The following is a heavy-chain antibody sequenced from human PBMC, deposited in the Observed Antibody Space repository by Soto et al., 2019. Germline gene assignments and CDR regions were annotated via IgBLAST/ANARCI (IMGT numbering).Heavy chain of an antibody. J-gene: IGHJ6*02. D-gene: IGHD3-3*01. CDR2: IYPSDSDT. CDR1: GYNFAGYW. Sequence: GESLKISCKGSGYNFAGYWIAWVRQMPGKGLELMGIIYPSDSDTRYRPSFQGQVTISADKSISSAYLQWSSLRASDTAMYYCARGGVSTRTFDVWGQGTTVTVSS. V-gene: IGHV5-51*01. CDR3: ARGGVSTRTFDV.